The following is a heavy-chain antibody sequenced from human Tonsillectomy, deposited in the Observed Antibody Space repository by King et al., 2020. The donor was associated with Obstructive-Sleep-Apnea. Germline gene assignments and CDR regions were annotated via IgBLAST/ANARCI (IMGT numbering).Heavy chain of an antibody. CDR3: ARVNSGSNRYYFDN. Sequence: QLVQSGAEVKKPGASVKVSCKASGYTLTSYGISWVRQAPGQGLEGRGWIRVYNGNANYAQKLQGRVPMTTDTSTSTAYMELRSLRSDDTAVYYCARVNSGSNRYYFDNWGQGTLVTVSS. CDR1: GYTLTSYG. D-gene: IGHD1-26*01. J-gene: IGHJ4*02. CDR2: IRVYNGNA. V-gene: IGHV1-18*01.